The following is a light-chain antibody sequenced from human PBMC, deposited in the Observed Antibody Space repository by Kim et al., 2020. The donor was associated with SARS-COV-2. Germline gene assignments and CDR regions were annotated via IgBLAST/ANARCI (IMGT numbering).Light chain of an antibody. CDR3: QQFNSYPVT. Sequence: AIRMTQSPSSLSASTGDRVTITCRASQGISSYLAWYQQKPGKAPKLLIYAASTLQSGVPSRFSGSGSGTEFTLTISSLQPDDFATYYCQQFNSYPVTFGGGTKVDIK. CDR2: AAS. J-gene: IGKJ4*01. CDR1: QGISSY. V-gene: IGKV1-8*01.